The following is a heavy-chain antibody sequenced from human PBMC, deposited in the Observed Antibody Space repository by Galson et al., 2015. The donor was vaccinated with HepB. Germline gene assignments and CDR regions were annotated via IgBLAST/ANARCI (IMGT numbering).Heavy chain of an antibody. CDR1: GFTVSSNY. CDR2: IYSGGST. CDR3: ARDLPYDSSGYYYDPMPFDI. D-gene: IGHD3-22*01. Sequence: SLRLSCAASGFTVSSNYMSWVRQAPGKGLEWVSVIYSGGSTYYADSVKGRFTISRDNSKNTLYLQMNSLRAEDTAVYYCARDLPYDSSGYYYDPMPFDIWGQGTMVTVSS. J-gene: IGHJ3*02. V-gene: IGHV3-66*01.